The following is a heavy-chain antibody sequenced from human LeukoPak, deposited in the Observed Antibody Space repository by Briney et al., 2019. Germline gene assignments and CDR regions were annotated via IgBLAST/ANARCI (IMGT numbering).Heavy chain of an antibody. Sequence: SETLSLTCTVSGGSISSYYWSWIPQPAGKGLEWIGRIYTSGSTNYNPSLKSRVTMSVDTSKNQFSLKLSSVTAADTAVYYCARDQGSGWSSGYFDYWGQGTLVTVSS. CDR1: GGSISSYY. D-gene: IGHD6-19*01. J-gene: IGHJ4*02. CDR2: IYTSGST. V-gene: IGHV4-4*07. CDR3: ARDQGSGWSSGYFDY.